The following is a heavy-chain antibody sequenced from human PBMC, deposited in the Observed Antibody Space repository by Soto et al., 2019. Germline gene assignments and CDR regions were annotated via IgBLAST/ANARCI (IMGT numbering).Heavy chain of an antibody. Sequence: QVQLVESGGGVVQPGRSLRLSCAASGFTFSSYGMHWVRQAPGKGLEWVAVISYDGSNKYYADSVKGRFTISRDNSKNTLYLQMNSLRAEDTALYYCAKEWVYDSSGWSFDCWGQGTLVTVSS. J-gene: IGHJ4*02. V-gene: IGHV3-30*18. CDR1: GFTFSSYG. D-gene: IGHD3-22*01. CDR3: AKEWVYDSSGWSFDC. CDR2: ISYDGSNK.